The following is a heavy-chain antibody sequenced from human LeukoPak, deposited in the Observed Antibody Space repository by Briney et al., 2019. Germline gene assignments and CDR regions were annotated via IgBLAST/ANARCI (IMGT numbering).Heavy chain of an antibody. D-gene: IGHD3-10*01. CDR3: ASEGYGSGSYFWFDP. Sequence: GGSLRLSCAASGFTFSSYGMHWVRQAPGKGLEWVAVIWYDGSNKYYADSVKGRFTISRDNSKNTLYLQMNSLRAEDTAVCYCASEGYGSGSYFWFDPWGQGTLVTVSS. V-gene: IGHV3-33*01. CDR1: GFTFSSYG. J-gene: IGHJ5*02. CDR2: IWYDGSNK.